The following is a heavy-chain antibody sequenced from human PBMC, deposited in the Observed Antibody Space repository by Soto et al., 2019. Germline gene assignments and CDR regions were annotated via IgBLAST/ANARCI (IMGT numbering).Heavy chain of an antibody. CDR2: ISGSGGST. CDR1: GFTFSSSA. Sequence: GGSLKLSCAASGFTFSSSAMSWVRKAPGKGLEWVSAISGSGGSTYYADSVKGRFTKSRDNAKITLYLQMDSLRAEDTAVYYCASGGTMVRGVIVPAFDIWGQGTMVTVSS. D-gene: IGHD3-10*01. CDR3: ASGGTMVRGVIVPAFDI. J-gene: IGHJ3*02. V-gene: IGHV3-23*01.